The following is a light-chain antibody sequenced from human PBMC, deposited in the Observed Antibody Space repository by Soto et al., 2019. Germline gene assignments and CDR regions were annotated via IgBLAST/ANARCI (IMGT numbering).Light chain of an antibody. CDR3: QQYSNWPPWT. CDR2: GAS. V-gene: IGKV3-20*01. CDR1: QSVSSSY. Sequence: EIGFTQSPSTLTLSPGGRATLSCRTIQSVSSSYLAWYQQKPGEAPSLLIYGASTRATGIPARFSGSGSGTDVTLTISSLLSEDFAVYYCQQYSNWPPWTFGQGTKVDIK. J-gene: IGKJ1*01.